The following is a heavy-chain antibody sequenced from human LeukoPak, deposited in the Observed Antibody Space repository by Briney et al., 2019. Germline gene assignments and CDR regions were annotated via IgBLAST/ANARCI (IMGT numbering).Heavy chain of an antibody. D-gene: IGHD6-19*01. V-gene: IGHV4-34*01. CDR3: ARGCYSSGWYTCPPFDY. CDR1: GGSFSGYY. Sequence: SETLPLTCAVYGGSFSGYYWSWIRQPPGKGLEWIGEINHSGSTNYNPSLKSRVTISVDTSKNQFSLKLSSVTAADTAVYYCARGCYSSGWYTCPPFDYWGQGTLVTVSS. CDR2: INHSGST. J-gene: IGHJ4*02.